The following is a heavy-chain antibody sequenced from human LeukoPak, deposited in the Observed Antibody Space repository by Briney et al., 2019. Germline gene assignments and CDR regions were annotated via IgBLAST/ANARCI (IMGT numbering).Heavy chain of an antibody. CDR1: GYTLTELP. Sequence: GASVTVSCKVSGYTLTELPMHWVRQAPGKGLEWMGGIDPEDGETIYAQKFQGRVTMTEDTSTDTAYMELSSLRSEDTAVYYCATESFRPDIDAFDIWGQGTMVTVSS. V-gene: IGHV1-24*01. CDR2: IDPEDGET. CDR3: ATESFRPDIDAFDI. D-gene: IGHD1-14*01. J-gene: IGHJ3*02.